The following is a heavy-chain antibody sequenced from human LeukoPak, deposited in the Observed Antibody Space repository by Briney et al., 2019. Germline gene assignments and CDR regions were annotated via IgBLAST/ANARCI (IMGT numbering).Heavy chain of an antibody. V-gene: IGHV3-7*01. CDR3: ARGGAVAGIDY. D-gene: IGHD6-19*01. Sequence: PGGSLRLSCLASEFSFSNYWVTWVRQAPGKGLEWVASIKQDGIEKNYVDSVKGRFTISRDNAKNSLYLQMNNLRAEDTAVYYYARGGAVAGIDYWGQGTLATVSS. J-gene: IGHJ4*02. CDR2: IKQDGIEK. CDR1: EFSFSNYW.